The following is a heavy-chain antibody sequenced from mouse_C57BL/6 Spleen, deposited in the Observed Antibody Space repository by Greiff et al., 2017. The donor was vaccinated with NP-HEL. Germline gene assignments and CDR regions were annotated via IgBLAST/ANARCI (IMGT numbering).Heavy chain of an antibody. J-gene: IGHJ4*01. CDR3: ARLGSSHYYAMDY. V-gene: IGHV1-82*01. D-gene: IGHD1-1*01. Sequence: QVQLQQSGPELVKPGASVKISCKASGYAFSSSWMNWVKQRPGKGLEWIGRIYPGDGDTNYNGKFKGKATLTADKSSSTAYMQLSSLTSADSAVYFCARLGSSHYYAMDYWGQGTSVTVSS. CDR1: GYAFSSSW. CDR2: IYPGDGDT.